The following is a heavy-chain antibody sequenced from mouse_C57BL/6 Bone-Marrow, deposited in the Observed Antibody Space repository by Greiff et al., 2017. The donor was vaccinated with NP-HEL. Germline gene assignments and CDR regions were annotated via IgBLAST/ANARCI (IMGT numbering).Heavy chain of an antibody. J-gene: IGHJ1*03. CDR2: ISGGGGNT. CDR1: GFTFSSYT. Sequence: EVKLMESGGGLVKPGGSLKLSCAASGFTFSSYTMSWVRQTPEKRLEWVATISGGGGNTYYPDSVKGRFTISRDNAKNTLYLQMSSLRSEDTALYYCARHGGDYYGSSHDWYFDVWGTGTTVTVSS. D-gene: IGHD1-1*01. V-gene: IGHV5-9*01. CDR3: ARHGGDYYGSSHDWYFDV.